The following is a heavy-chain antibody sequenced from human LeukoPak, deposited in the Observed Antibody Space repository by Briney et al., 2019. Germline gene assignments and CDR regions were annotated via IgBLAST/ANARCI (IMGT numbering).Heavy chain of an antibody. J-gene: IGHJ4*02. V-gene: IGHV3-11*04. CDR3: ARDRSSLWGARPVEDF. Sequence: GGSLRLSCAASGFTFSDYYMSWIRQAPGKGLDWVSYISSSGSTIYYADSVKGRFTISRDNAKNSLYLQMNSLRAEDTAVYYCARDRSSLWGARPVEDFWGQGTLVTVSS. CDR2: ISSSGSTI. D-gene: IGHD3-16*01. CDR1: GFTFSDYY.